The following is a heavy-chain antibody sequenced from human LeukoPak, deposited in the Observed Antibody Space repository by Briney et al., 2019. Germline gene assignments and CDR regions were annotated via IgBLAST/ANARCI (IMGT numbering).Heavy chain of an antibody. CDR2: IYHSGST. CDR1: GGSISSYY. D-gene: IGHD6-13*01. V-gene: IGHV4-38-2*02. J-gene: IGHJ4*02. Sequence: SETLSLTCTVSGGSISSYYWSWIRQPPGKGLEWIGSIYHSGSTYYNPSLKSRVTISVDTSKNQFSLKLSSVTAADAAVYYCARDLYSSSWRHFDYWGQGTLVTVSS. CDR3: ARDLYSSSWRHFDY.